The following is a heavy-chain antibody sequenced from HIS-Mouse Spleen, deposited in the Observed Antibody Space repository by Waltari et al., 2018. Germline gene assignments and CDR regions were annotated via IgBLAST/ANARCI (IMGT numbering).Heavy chain of an antibody. Sequence: QVTLRESGPALVKPTQTLTLTCTFSGFSLSTSGMCVSWIRQPPGKALEWLARIDWDDDKYNSTSLKTRLTISKDTSKTQVVLTMTNMDPVDTATYYCARIAEGYSSGWYAFDYWGQGTLVTVSS. CDR1: GFSLSTSGMC. V-gene: IGHV2-70*15. CDR2: IDWDDDK. CDR3: ARIAEGYSSGWYAFDY. J-gene: IGHJ4*02. D-gene: IGHD6-19*01.